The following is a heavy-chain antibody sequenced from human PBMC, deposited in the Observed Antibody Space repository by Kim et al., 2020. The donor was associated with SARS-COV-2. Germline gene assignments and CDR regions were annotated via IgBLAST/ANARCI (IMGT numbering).Heavy chain of an antibody. CDR3: ARAITYYYDSSGFLDDGQRWFDP. Sequence: SETLSLTCTVSGGSISSYYWSWIRQPPGKGLEWIGYIYYSGSTNYNPSLKSRVTISVDTSKNQFSLKLSSVTAADTAVYYCARAITYYYDSSGFLDDGQRWFDPWGQGTLVTVSS. V-gene: IGHV4-59*01. CDR1: GGSISSYY. CDR2: IYYSGST. J-gene: IGHJ5*02. D-gene: IGHD3-22*01.